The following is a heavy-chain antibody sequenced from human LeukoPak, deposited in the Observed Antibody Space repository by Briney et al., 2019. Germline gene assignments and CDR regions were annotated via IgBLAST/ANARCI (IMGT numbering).Heavy chain of an antibody. CDR2: ISASGGNT. J-gene: IGHJ4*02. D-gene: IGHD3-16*02. CDR3: ATGRLGELSFRRYFDY. V-gene: IGHV3-23*01. Sequence: GGSLRLSCAASGFTFTKFAMSWVRQAPGKGLEWVSAISASGGNTYYADSVKGRFTTSRDNSKNTLYLQVNSLRAEDTAVYYCATGRLGELSFRRYFDYWGQGTLVTVSS. CDR1: GFTFTKFA.